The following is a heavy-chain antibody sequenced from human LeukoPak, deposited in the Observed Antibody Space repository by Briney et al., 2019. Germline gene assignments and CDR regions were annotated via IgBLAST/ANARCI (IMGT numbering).Heavy chain of an antibody. Sequence: GGSLRLSCAASGFTFSSYSMHWVRQAPGKGLEYVSAISSNGGSTYYANSVKGRFTISRDNSKHTLYLQMGSLRAEDMAVYYCARGGLGTPHYMDVWGKGTTVTVSS. CDR3: ARGGLGTPHYMDV. CDR1: GFTFSSYS. J-gene: IGHJ6*03. V-gene: IGHV3-64*01. D-gene: IGHD1-1*01. CDR2: ISSNGGST.